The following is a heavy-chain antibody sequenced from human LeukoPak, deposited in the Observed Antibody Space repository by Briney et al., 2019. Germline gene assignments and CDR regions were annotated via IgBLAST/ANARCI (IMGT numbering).Heavy chain of an antibody. J-gene: IGHJ4*02. CDR3: ARLTDDSSGRLDY. CDR2: IYYSGST. D-gene: IGHD3-22*01. V-gene: IGHV4-61*08. Sequence: SQTLSLTCTVSGGSISSGDYYWSWIRQPPGKGLEWIGYIYYSGSTNYNPSLKSRVTISVDTSKNQFSLKLSSVTTADTAVYYCARLTDDSSGRLDYWGQGTLVTVSS. CDR1: GGSISSGDYY.